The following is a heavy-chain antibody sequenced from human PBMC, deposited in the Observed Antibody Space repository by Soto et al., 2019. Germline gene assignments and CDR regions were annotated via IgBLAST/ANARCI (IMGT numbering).Heavy chain of an antibody. CDR2: IDPSGGST. J-gene: IGHJ3*02. V-gene: IGHV1-46*03. Sequence: ASVKVSCKASGYTFTTYYIHWVRQAPGQGFEWMGIIDPSGGSTSYAQKFQGRVTMTRDTSTSTVYMELSRLRSEDTAVYYCARGRPYNRYGDGAFDIWGQGTMVTVSS. CDR3: ARGRPYNRYGDGAFDI. D-gene: IGHD1-1*01. CDR1: GYTFTTYY.